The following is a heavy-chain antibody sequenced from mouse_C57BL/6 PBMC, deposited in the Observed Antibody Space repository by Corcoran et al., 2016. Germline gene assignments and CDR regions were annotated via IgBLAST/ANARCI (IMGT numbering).Heavy chain of an antibody. CDR2: IYPRSGNT. CDR3: ARGSNYYCIDY. Sequence: QVQLKQSGAELVRPGASVKLSCKASGYSFTDYYMNWVKQRHGKRLEWIASIYPRSGNTNYNEKFKGKATLTADKSSSTAYMELRSLTSEDSAVYVRARGSNYYCIDYWGQGTSVTVSS. CDR1: GYSFTDYY. J-gene: IGHJ4*01. D-gene: IGHD1-1*01. V-gene: IGHV1-76*01.